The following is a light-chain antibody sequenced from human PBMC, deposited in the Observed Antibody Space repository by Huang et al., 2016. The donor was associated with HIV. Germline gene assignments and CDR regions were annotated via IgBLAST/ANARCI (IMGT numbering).Light chain of an antibody. J-gene: IGKJ5*01. V-gene: IGKV3-15*01. CDR3: QQYNNWPLT. Sequence: EIVMTQSPATLSVSPVESVTLSCRASQSISTKLAWYQQKPGQSPRRRIYAAPTTATDFSGRFSGDGSGTEFTLTISSRQSEDFAVYYCQQYNNWPLTFGQGTRLDIK. CDR1: QSISTK. CDR2: AAP.